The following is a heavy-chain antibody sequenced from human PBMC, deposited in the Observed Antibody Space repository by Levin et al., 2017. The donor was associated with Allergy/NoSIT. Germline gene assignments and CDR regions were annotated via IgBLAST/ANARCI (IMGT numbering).Heavy chain of an antibody. CDR2: ISYSGSII. CDR1: GFTFSDYY. V-gene: IGHV3-11*01. Sequence: GGSLRLSCAASGFTFSDYYMSWIRQAPGEGLEWVSYISYSGSIIYYADSVKGRFTISRDNAKNSLFLQMNSLRAEDTAVYYCARFRTSSEARCVDVWGQGTTVSVSS. CDR3: ARFRTSSEARCVDV. J-gene: IGHJ6*02.